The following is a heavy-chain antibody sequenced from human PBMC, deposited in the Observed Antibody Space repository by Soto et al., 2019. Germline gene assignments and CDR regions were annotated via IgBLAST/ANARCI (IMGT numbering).Heavy chain of an antibody. J-gene: IGHJ5*02. Sequence: SETLSLTCTVSGGSISSYYWSWIRQPPGKGLEWIGYIYYSGCTNYNPSLKSRVTISVDTSKNQFSLKLSSVTAADTAVYYCARGDGYSSSWYWFDPWGQGTLVTVSS. V-gene: IGHV4-59*01. CDR1: GGSISSYY. CDR3: ARGDGYSSSWYWFDP. CDR2: IYYSGCT. D-gene: IGHD6-13*01.